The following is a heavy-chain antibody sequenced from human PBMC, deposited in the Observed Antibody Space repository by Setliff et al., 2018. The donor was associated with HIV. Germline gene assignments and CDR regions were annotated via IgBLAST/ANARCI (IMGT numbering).Heavy chain of an antibody. D-gene: IGHD6-13*01. Sequence: PSETRSLTCTVSGGSISSSYYYWGWVRQPPGKGLEWIGSIYYTGSNYYNSPLKSRVTISIDKSKNQFSLRLDSVTAADTAVYYCARVAYSSSWARYFQYWGQGTLVTAPQ. V-gene: IGHV4-39*07. CDR2: IYYTGSN. CDR3: ARVAYSSSWARYFQY. CDR1: GGSISSSYYY. J-gene: IGHJ1*01.